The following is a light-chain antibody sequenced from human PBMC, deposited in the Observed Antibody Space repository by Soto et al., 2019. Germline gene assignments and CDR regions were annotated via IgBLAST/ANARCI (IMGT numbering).Light chain of an antibody. CDR1: QSVDIN. J-gene: IGKJ4*01. V-gene: IGKV3D-15*01. CDR2: GAS. CDR3: QQYNSWPLT. Sequence: EIVMTQSPATLSVSPGERATLSCRASQSVDINLAWYQQKPGQAPRLLIFGASTRATGIPARFSGSGSGTDFTLTISSLQSEDFAVYYCQQYNSWPLTFGGGTKVEIK.